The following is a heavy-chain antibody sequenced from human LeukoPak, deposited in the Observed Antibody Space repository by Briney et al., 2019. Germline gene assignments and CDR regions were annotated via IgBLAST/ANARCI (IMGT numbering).Heavy chain of an antibody. CDR2: IKEDGSEK. D-gene: IGHD1-26*01. Sequence: PGGSLRLSCTVSGFTFSSYWMSWVRQAPGKGLEWVANIKEDGSEKYYVDSVKGRFTISRDNAKTSLYLQMNSLRAKDTAVYFCARDPSGSGGTYSDYWGQGTLVTVSS. V-gene: IGHV3-7*01. J-gene: IGHJ4*02. CDR1: GFTFSSYW. CDR3: ARDPSGSGGTYSDY.